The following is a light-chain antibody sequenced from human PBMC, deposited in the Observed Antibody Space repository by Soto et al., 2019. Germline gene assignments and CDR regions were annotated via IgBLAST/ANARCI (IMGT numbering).Light chain of an antibody. CDR1: QSVSID. CDR3: QQRSNWPPIT. CDR2: GAS. Sequence: ELVMTQSPATVPVSPGARVTLSCRASQSVSIDLAWYQQKPGQAPRLLIYGASTRATDIPATFTGSGSGTDFTLTISSLEPEDFAVYYCQQRSNWPPITFGQGTRLEIK. J-gene: IGKJ5*01. V-gene: IGKV3-11*01.